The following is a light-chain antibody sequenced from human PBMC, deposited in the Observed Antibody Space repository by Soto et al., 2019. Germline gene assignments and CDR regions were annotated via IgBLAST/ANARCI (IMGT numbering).Light chain of an antibody. V-gene: IGKV3-15*01. CDR3: QQLTAWHPQWT. CDR2: GAS. J-gene: IGKJ1*01. Sequence: EIVMTQSPATLSVSPGERATLSCRASQSVTSNLAWYQQKPGRAPRLLIYGASTRATGIPARFSGSGSGTELTLPVSLRQSEDFAPYDCQQLTAWHPQWTFGQGTKLDIK. CDR1: QSVTSN.